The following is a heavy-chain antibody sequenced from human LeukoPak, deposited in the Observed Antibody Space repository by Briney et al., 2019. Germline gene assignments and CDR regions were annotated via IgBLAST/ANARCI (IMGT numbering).Heavy chain of an antibody. CDR3: ARERLVELSLVDY. D-gene: IGHD3-16*02. V-gene: IGHV3-33*01. J-gene: IGHJ4*02. Sequence: GGSLRLSCAASGFTFSSYGMHWVRQAPGKGLEWVAVIWYDGSNKYYADSVKGRFTISRDNSKNTLYLQMNSLRAEDTAVYYCARERLVELSLVDYWGQGTLVTVSS. CDR1: GFTFSSYG. CDR2: IWYDGSNK.